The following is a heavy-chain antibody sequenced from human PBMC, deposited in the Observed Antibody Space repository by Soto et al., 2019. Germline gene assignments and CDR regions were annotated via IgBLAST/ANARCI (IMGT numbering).Heavy chain of an antibody. Sequence: QVQLVQSGAEVKKPGASVKVSCKASGYTFTSYGISWVRQAPGQGLEWMGWIITYNGNTNYAQKLQGRVTMTTDTSTSTAYMELRSLRSDDTAVYYCARVDYDILTEYWYFDLWGRGTLVTVSS. CDR3: ARVDYDILTEYWYFDL. V-gene: IGHV1-18*01. CDR2: IITYNGNT. J-gene: IGHJ2*01. D-gene: IGHD3-9*01. CDR1: GYTFTSYG.